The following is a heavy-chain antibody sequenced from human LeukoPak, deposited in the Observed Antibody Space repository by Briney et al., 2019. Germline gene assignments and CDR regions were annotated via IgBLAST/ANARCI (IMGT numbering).Heavy chain of an antibody. CDR3: ARGRDAFDI. J-gene: IGHJ3*02. CDR1: GGSISSYY. Sequence: SETLSLTCTVSGGSISSYYWSWIRQPPGKGLEWIGYIYSSGSTNYNPSLKSRVTISVDTSKNQFSLKLSSVTAADTAVYYCARGRDAFDIWGQGTTVTVSS. CDR2: IYSSGST. V-gene: IGHV4-59*01.